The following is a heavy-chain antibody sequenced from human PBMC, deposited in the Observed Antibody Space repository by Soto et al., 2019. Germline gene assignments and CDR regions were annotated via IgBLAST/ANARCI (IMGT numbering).Heavy chain of an antibody. J-gene: IGHJ6*02. D-gene: IGHD2-2*01. V-gene: IGHV1-69*13. Sequence: ASVKVSCKASGGTFSSYAISWVRQAPGQGLEWMGGIIPIFGTANYAQKFQGRVTITADESTSTAYMELSSLRSEDTAVYYCARGQAVVVPAAILYYYGMDVWGQGTTVTVSS. CDR1: GGTFSSYA. CDR2: IIPIFGTA. CDR3: ARGQAVVVPAAILYYYGMDV.